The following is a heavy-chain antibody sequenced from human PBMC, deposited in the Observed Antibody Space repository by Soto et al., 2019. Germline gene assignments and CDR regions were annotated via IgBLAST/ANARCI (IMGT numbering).Heavy chain of an antibody. CDR3: ARDKITGLFDY. J-gene: IGHJ4*02. V-gene: IGHV4-34*01. D-gene: IGHD2-8*02. CDR2: INHSGST. Sequence: QLQLQQWDAGLLKPSETLSLTCAVYGGSFSGYYWTWIRQPPGTGLEWIGEINHSGSTNYNPSLNRRVTISVDTSKNQFSLKLTSVTAADTAVYYCARDKITGLFDYWGQGTLVTVSS. CDR1: GGSFSGYY.